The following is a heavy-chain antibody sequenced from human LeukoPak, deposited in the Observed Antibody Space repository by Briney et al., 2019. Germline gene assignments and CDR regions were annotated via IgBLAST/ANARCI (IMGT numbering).Heavy chain of an antibody. CDR3: AIPSLHSSGWFGAFDI. J-gene: IGHJ3*02. CDR2: INHSGST. Sequence: SGTLSLTCAVYGGSFSGYYWSWIRQPPGKGLEWIGEINHSGSTNYNPSLKSRVTISVDTSKNQFSLKLSSVTAADTAVYYCAIPSLHSSGWFGAFDIWGQGTMVTVSS. V-gene: IGHV4-34*01. CDR1: GGSFSGYY. D-gene: IGHD6-19*01.